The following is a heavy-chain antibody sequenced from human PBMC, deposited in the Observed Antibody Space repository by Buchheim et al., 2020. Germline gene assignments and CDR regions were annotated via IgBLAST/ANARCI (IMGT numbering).Heavy chain of an antibody. CDR3: AIFSHYFYDSSGFPFDF. CDR2: ISSSGDTL. J-gene: IGHJ4*02. CDR1: GFSISDHY. V-gene: IGHV3-11*01. Sequence: QVQLVESGGGLVKPGGSLRLSCAASGFSISDHYMSWVRQAPGKGLEWMSYISSSGDTLYYADSVKGRFSISRDDAKNSLFLQMNSLRAEDTAVYYCAIFSHYFYDSSGFPFDFWGQGAL. D-gene: IGHD3-22*01.